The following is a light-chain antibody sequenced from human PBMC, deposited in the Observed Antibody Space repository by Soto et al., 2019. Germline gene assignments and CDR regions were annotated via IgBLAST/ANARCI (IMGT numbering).Light chain of an antibody. CDR3: GTWGSSLGAHVV. CDR1: SSNIGNNY. V-gene: IGLV1-51*01. J-gene: IGLJ2*01. Sequence: QSVLTQPPSVSASPGQRVTISCSGRSSNIGNNYVSWYQQLPGTAPKLLIYDNNKRPSGIPDRFSGSKSGTSATLGITGLQTGAEGDYYCGTWGSSLGAHVVFGGGTKLTVL. CDR2: DNN.